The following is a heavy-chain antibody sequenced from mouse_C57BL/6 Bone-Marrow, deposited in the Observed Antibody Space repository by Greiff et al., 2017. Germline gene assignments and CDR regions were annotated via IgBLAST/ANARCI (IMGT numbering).Heavy chain of an antibody. Sequence: EVKRVESGGGLVQSGRSLRLSCATSGFTFSDFYMEWVRQAPGKGLEWIAASRNKANDYTTEYSASVKGRFIVSRDTSQSILYLQMNALRAEDTAIYYCARDAPDYPYAMDYWGQGTSVTVSS. CDR1: GFTFSDFY. CDR3: ARDAPDYPYAMDY. J-gene: IGHJ4*01. D-gene: IGHD2-4*01. CDR2: SRNKANDYTT. V-gene: IGHV7-1*01.